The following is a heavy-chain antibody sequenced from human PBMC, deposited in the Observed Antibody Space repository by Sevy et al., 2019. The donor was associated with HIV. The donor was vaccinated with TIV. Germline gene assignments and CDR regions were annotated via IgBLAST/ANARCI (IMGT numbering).Heavy chain of an antibody. CDR1: GFTFSGSP. D-gene: IGHD6-6*01. CDR2: IKTKTDNYAT. V-gene: IGHV3-73*01. Sequence: GSLRLSCAASGFTFSGSPMHWVRQASGKGLEWIGRIKTKTDNYATAYAASVKGRFTVSRDDSKNTAFLQMNSLKTEDTAVYYCVRLGGRSSFAFDLWGQGTMVTVSS. J-gene: IGHJ3*01. CDR3: VRLGGRSSFAFDL.